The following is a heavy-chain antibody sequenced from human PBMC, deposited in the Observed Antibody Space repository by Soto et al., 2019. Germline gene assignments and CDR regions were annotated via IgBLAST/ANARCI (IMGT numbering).Heavy chain of an antibody. CDR3: ARGAGGYYDSSGYYVGDAFDI. D-gene: IGHD3-22*01. J-gene: IGHJ3*02. CDR2: IYYSGST. CDR1: GGSISSYY. V-gene: IGHV4-59*01. Sequence: SETLSLTCTVSGGSISSYYWSWIRQPPGKGLEWIGYIYYSGSTNYNPSLKSRVTISVDTSKNQFSLKLSSVTAADTAVYYCARGAGGYYDSSGYYVGDAFDIWGQGTMVT.